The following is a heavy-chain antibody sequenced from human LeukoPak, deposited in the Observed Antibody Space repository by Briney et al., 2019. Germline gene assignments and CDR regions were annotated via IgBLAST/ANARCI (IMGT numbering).Heavy chain of an antibody. CDR3: ARVPLLDYGDYHWFDP. CDR1: GGSIGSYY. D-gene: IGHD4-17*01. Sequence: SEILSLTCTVSGGSIGSYYWSWIRQPPGKGLEWIGYIYYSGSTNYNPSLKSRVTISVDTSKNQFSLKLSSVTAADTAVYYCARVPLLDYGDYHWFDPWGQGTLVTVSS. V-gene: IGHV4-59*01. J-gene: IGHJ5*02. CDR2: IYYSGST.